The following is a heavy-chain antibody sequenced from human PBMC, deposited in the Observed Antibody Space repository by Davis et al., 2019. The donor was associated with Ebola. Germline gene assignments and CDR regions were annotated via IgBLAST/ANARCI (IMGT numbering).Heavy chain of an antibody. CDR1: GNTLPSFW. D-gene: IGHD4-11*01. CDR3: ARRHSNYEDF. Sequence: GESLKISCKHSGNTLPSFWIAWVRQMPGKGLEWMGIIYPADSDTRYSPSFQGQVTISADKSISTAYLHWSSLKASDTAMYYCARRHSNYEDFWDQGTLVTVSS. CDR2: IYPADSDT. J-gene: IGHJ4*02. V-gene: IGHV5-51*01.